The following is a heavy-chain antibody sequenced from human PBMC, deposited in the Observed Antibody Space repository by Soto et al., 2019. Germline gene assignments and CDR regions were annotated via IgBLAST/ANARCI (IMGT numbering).Heavy chain of an antibody. CDR3: ARSGSVAAGNWYFDL. J-gene: IGHJ2*01. Sequence: QVQLQESGPGLVKPSQTLSLTCTVSGGSIISGGYYWSWIRQHPGKGLAWIGYIYYSGSTYYNPSLKSRVTKSVDTSKQQFSLKMSSVTAAETAVYYSARSGSVAAGNWYFDLWGRGTLVTVSS. V-gene: IGHV4-31*03. D-gene: IGHD2-15*01. CDR1: GGSIISGGYY. CDR2: IYYSGST.